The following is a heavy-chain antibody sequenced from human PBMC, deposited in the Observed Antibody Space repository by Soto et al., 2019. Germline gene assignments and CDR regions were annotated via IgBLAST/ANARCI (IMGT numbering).Heavy chain of an antibody. CDR2: IYWDDEK. V-gene: IGHV2-5*02. CDR3: AHRRNYDGSGSYYNYDFDY. D-gene: IGHD3-10*01. CDR1: GFSLSTSGVG. J-gene: IGHJ4*02. Sequence: QITLKESGPTLVKPTQTLTLTCTCSGFSLSTSGVGVGWIRQPPGQALEWLALIYWDDEKRYSTSLKSRITIAKDTAKTPLVLTMTNMAPVDTATYYCAHRRNYDGSGSYYNYDFDYWGQGTLVTVSS.